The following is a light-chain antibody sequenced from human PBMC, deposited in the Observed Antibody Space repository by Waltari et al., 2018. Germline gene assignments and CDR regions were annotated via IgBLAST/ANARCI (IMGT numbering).Light chain of an antibody. V-gene: IGLV6-57*03. J-gene: IGLJ2*01. CDR2: DDN. Sequence: NFLLTQPHSVSASPGKPVTISCTRSSGSIASNNVQWPQQRPGSAPTTVIYDDNQGPSGVPDRFSGSIDSSSNSASLTISGLKAEDEADYYCQSDDSSNKKIFGGGTKLTVL. CDR3: QSDDSSNKKI. CDR1: SGSIASNN.